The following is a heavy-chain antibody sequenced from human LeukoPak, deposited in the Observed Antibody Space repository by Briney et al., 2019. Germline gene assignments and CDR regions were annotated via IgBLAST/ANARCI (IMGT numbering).Heavy chain of an antibody. J-gene: IGHJ6*03. CDR2: INWNGGST. CDR1: GFTFDDYG. V-gene: IGHV3-20*04. D-gene: IGHD2-15*01. CDR3: ARDVGIVAGSYYYYYMDV. Sequence: PGGSLRLSCAASGFTFDDYGMSWVRQAPGKGLEWVSGINWNGGSTGYADSVKGRFTISRDNAKNSLYLQMNSLRVEDTALYYCARDVGIVAGSYYYYYMDVWGKGTTVTVSS.